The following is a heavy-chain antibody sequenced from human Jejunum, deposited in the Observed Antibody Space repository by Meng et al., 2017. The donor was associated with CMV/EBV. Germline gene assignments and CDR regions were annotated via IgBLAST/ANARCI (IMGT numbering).Heavy chain of an antibody. J-gene: IGHJ5*02. CDR1: LAFSGST. D-gene: IGHD2-2*01. Sequence: LAFSGSTMHWVRQACGKGLEWVGRIRSKANSYATAYAASVKGRFIISRDDSKNTAYLQMNSLKTEDTAVYYCTRHSIVVVPAAGFDPWGQGTLVTVSS. CDR2: IRSKANSYAT. V-gene: IGHV3-73*01. CDR3: TRHSIVVVPAAGFDP.